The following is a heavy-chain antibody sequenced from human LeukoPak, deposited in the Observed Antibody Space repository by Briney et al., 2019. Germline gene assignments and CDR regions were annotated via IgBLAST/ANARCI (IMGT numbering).Heavy chain of an antibody. D-gene: IGHD3-22*01. CDR1: GFTVSSNY. J-gene: IGHJ3*02. Sequence: GGSLRLSCAASGFTVSSNYMSWVRQAPGKGLEWVSVIYSCGSTYYADSVKGRFTISRDNSKNTLYLQMNSLRAEDTAVYYCVREAVHYDSSGYYQPRYFDIWGQGTMVTVSS. CDR2: IYSCGST. CDR3: VREAVHYDSSGYYQPRYFDI. V-gene: IGHV3-66*01.